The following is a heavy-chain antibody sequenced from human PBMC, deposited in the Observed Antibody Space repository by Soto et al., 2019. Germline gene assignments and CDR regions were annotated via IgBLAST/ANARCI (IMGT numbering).Heavy chain of an antibody. V-gene: IGHV3-9*01. CDR1: GSSFNDHG. Sequence: EVQVVESGGGLVQPGRSLRLSCVVSGSSFNDHGMFWVRQAPGKGLEWVSGISSNSATRVYADSVKGRFTISRDNAKNSLYLQMDSLRAEDTAVYFCARGSIVAAEYGMDVWGQGTTVTVS. CDR2: ISSNSATR. CDR3: ARGSIVAAEYGMDV. J-gene: IGHJ6*02. D-gene: IGHD6-13*01.